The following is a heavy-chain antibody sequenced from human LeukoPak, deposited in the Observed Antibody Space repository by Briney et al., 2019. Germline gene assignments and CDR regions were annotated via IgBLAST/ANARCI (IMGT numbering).Heavy chain of an antibody. Sequence: PGRSLRLSCAASGFTFDDYAMHWVRQAPGKGLEWVSGISWNSGSIGYADSVKGRFTISRDNAKNSLYLQMNSLRAEDMALYYCAKDIGRGLSGDYSSMDVWGKGTTVTVSS. CDR1: GFTFDDYA. D-gene: IGHD2-21*01. CDR2: ISWNSGSI. V-gene: IGHV3-9*03. J-gene: IGHJ6*03. CDR3: AKDIGRGLSGDYSSMDV.